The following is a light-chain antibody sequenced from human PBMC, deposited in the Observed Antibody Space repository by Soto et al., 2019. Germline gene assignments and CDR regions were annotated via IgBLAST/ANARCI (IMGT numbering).Light chain of an antibody. Sequence: QSALTQPASVSGSPGQSITISCTGTSSDVGGYNYVSWHQQHPGKAPKLMLYDVNNRPSGVSNRFSGSKSGNTASLTISGLQAEDEADYYCTSYASSSTYVFGTGTKVTVL. V-gene: IGLV2-14*01. CDR2: DVN. CDR3: TSYASSSTYV. CDR1: SSDVGGYNY. J-gene: IGLJ1*01.